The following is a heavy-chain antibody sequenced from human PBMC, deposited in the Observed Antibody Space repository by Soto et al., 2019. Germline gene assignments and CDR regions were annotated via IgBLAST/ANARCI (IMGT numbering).Heavy chain of an antibody. Sequence: PGGSLRLSCAASGCTFSGSAMRWVRQASGKGLEWVGRIRSKGNNYATAYGASLKGRFTISRDDSKNTAYLQMNSLNTEDTAVYYCSRQASDFWSGKPQYYMDVWGKGTTVTVSS. CDR1: GCTFSGSA. CDR3: SRQASDFWSGKPQYYMDV. V-gene: IGHV3-73*01. J-gene: IGHJ6*03. CDR2: IRSKGNNYAT. D-gene: IGHD3-3*01.